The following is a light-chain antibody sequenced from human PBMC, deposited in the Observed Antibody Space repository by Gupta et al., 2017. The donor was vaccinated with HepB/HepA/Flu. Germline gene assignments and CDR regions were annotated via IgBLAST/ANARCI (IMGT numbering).Light chain of an antibody. V-gene: IGKV3-20*01. J-gene: IGKJ5*01. CDR2: GAS. CDR1: QSVSSSY. CDR3: QQYGSSPRIT. Sequence: IVLTQSPGTLSLSPGERATLSCRASQSVSSSYLAWYQQKPGQAPRLLIYGASSSATGIPDRFSGSGSGTDFTLTISRLEPEDFSVYYCQQYGSSPRITFGQGTRLEIK.